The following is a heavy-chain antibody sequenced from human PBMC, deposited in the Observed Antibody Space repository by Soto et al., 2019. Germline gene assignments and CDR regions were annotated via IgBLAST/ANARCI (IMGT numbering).Heavy chain of an antibody. V-gene: IGHV3-48*03. CDR2: IDRSGRNK. CDR3: AKDYDFWSGFYFDY. J-gene: IGHJ4*02. CDR1: GFTFSSYE. D-gene: IGHD3-3*01. Sequence: PGGSLRLSCVASGFTFSSYEMNWVRQAPGKGLEWVSYIDRSGRNKYYADSVKGRFTISRDSAKNSLYLQMHSLTAEDTAVYYCAKDYDFWSGFYFDYWGQGTLVTVSS.